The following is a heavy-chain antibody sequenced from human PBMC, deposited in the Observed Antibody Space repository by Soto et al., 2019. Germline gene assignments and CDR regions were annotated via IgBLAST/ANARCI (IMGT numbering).Heavy chain of an antibody. Sequence: QVQLVQSGAEVKKPGASVKVSCKASGYTFTSYYMHWVRQAPGQGLEWMGIINPSGGSTSYAQKFQGRATMTRDTSTSTCYMELSSLRSEDTAVYYCARELGGDYGDYGGFFDYWGQGTLVTVSS. CDR2: INPSGGST. CDR1: GYTFTSYY. V-gene: IGHV1-46*01. CDR3: ARELGGDYGDYGGFFDY. D-gene: IGHD4-17*01. J-gene: IGHJ4*02.